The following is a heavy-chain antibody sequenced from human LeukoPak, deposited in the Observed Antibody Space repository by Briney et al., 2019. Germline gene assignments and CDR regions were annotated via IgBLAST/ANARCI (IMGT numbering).Heavy chain of an antibody. Sequence: PGGSLRLSCAASGFTFDDYAMHWVRQAPGKGLEWVSGISWNSGSIGYADSVKGRFTISRDNAKNSLYLQMNSLRAEDTALYYCAKDGTRTLYLSGWTRLGGWFDPWGQGTLVTVSS. CDR2: ISWNSGSI. CDR3: AKDGTRTLYLSGWTRLGGWFDP. CDR1: GFTFDDYA. D-gene: IGHD6-19*01. V-gene: IGHV3-9*01. J-gene: IGHJ5*02.